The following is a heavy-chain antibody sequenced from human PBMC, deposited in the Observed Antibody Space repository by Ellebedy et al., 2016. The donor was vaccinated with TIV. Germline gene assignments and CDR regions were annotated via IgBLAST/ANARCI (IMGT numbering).Heavy chain of an antibody. J-gene: IGHJ6*02. CDR2: IYYSGST. CDR1: GGSISRSSYY. D-gene: IGHD4-23*01. V-gene: IGHV4-39*01. Sequence: MPSETLSLTCTVSGGSISRSSYYWGWLRQPPGKGLEWIGSIYYSGSTYYNPSLKSRVTISVDTSKNQFSLKLTSVTAADTAVYYCEVVTPWHYYYGLDVWGQGTTVTVSS. CDR3: EVVTPWHYYYGLDV.